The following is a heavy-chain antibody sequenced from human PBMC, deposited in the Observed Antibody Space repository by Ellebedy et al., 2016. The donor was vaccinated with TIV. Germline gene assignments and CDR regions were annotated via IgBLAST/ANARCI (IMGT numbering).Heavy chain of an antibody. D-gene: IGHD6-13*01. CDR3: VSSSPVIDY. V-gene: IGHV3-74*01. CDR1: GFTFSSYP. CDR2: VNSDGSST. Sequence: GESLKISCVASGFTFSSYPMSRVRQAPGKGLVWVSRVNSDGSSTTYADSVKGRFTISRDNAKHTLYLQMNSLRGEDTAVYYCVSSSPVIDYWGQGTLVTVSS. J-gene: IGHJ4*02.